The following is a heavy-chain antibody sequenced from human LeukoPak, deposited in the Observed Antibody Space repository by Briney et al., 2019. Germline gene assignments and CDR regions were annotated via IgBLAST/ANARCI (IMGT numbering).Heavy chain of an antibody. V-gene: IGHV4-34*01. CDR2: INHSGST. CDR1: GGPFTTDY. J-gene: IGHJ5*02. D-gene: IGHD3-10*01. Sequence: SETLSLTCAGYGGPFTTDYWGWIRQPPGKGLEWIGEINHSGSTNYNPSLRSRVTISVDASKNQFSLNLSSVTAADTAVYYCARGTTIDLSWTYYIIKWFDPWGQGTLVTVSS. CDR3: ARGTTIDLSWTYYIIKWFDP.